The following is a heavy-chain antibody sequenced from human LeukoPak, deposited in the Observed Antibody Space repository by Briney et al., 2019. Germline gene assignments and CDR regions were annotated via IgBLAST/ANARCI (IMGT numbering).Heavy chain of an antibody. J-gene: IGHJ5*02. V-gene: IGHV5-51*01. Sequence: GESLKISCKGPGYSFTSYWIGWVRQMPGKGLEWMGIIYPGDSDTRYSPSFQGQVTISADKSISTAYLQRSSLKASDTAMYYCARPAMVRGVISWFDPWGQGTLVTVSS. CDR3: ARPAMVRGVISWFDP. CDR2: IYPGDSDT. CDR1: GYSFTSYW. D-gene: IGHD3-10*01.